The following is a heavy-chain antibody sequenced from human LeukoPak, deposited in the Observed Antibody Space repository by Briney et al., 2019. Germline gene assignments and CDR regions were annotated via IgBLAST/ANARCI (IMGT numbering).Heavy chain of an antibody. J-gene: IGHJ4*02. V-gene: IGHV4-34*01. CDR1: GGSFSGYY. CDR2: INHSGST. CDR3: ARASTHSDY. D-gene: IGHD1-1*01. Sequence: PSETLSLTCAVYGGSFSGYYWSWIRQPPGKGLEWIGEINHSGSTNYNPSLKSRVTISVDTSKNQFSLKLSYVTAADTAVYYCARASTHSDYWGQGTLVTVSS.